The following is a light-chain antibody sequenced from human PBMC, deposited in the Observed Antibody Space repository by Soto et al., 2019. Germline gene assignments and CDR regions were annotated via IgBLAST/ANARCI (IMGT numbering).Light chain of an antibody. CDR3: QQYGSSPLT. Sequence: DIVMTQSPSTLSVSPGERATLSCRASQSVSSNLVWYQQKPGKAPRLLIYDASNRATGIPARFSGSGSGTDFTLTISSLEPEDFAVYYCQQYGSSPLTFGGGTKVDIK. J-gene: IGKJ4*01. V-gene: IGKV3-11*01. CDR1: QSVSSN. CDR2: DAS.